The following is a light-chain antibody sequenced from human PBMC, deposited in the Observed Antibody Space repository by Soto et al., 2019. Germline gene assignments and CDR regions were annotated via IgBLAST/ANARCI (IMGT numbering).Light chain of an antibody. J-gene: IGLJ2*01. CDR1: SRDVGGHDY. CDR2: EVT. V-gene: IGLV2-8*01. CDR3: NSSVTGNNLI. Sequence: QSALTQPPSASGSPGQSVTISCTGTSRDVGGHDYVSWYQQHPGKAPKLMIYEVTKRPSGVPDLFYGSKSGNTASLTVSGLQAEDEADYCCNSSVTGNNLISGGGNKLTVL.